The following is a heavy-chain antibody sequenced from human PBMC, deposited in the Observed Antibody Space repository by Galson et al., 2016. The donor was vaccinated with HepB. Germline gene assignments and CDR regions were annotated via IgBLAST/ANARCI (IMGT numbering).Heavy chain of an antibody. CDR2: IYHSGRT. V-gene: IGHV4-4*02. D-gene: IGHD3-10*01. CDR3: ARNHFTMVRGVIDYNFDY. Sequence: SETLSLTCAVSGGSISSSNWWSWVRQPPGKGLEWIGEIYHSGRTNYNPSLKSRVTISVDKYKNQFSLTLGSVTAADTAVYYCARNHFTMVRGVIDYNFDYWGQGTLVTVSS. J-gene: IGHJ4*02. CDR1: GGSISSSNW.